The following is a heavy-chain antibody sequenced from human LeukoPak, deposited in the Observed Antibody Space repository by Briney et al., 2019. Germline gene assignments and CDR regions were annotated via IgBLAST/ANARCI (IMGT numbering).Heavy chain of an antibody. Sequence: SETLSLTCTVSGGSSRSSYWSWIRQPAGKGLEWIGRIYTSGSTNFNPSLKSRVTISIDKSKNQISLKLNSVTAADTAVYYCARGYSGNDLRFDPWGQGTLVTVSS. CDR3: ARGYSGNDLRFDP. V-gene: IGHV4-4*07. J-gene: IGHJ5*02. D-gene: IGHD1-26*01. CDR1: GGSSRSSY. CDR2: IYTSGST.